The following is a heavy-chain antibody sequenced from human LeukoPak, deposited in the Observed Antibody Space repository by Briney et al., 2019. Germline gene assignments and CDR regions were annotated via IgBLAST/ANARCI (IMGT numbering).Heavy chain of an antibody. J-gene: IGHJ4*02. CDR3: AKVIRITMIVVARSYYFDY. V-gene: IGHV3-23*01. D-gene: IGHD3-22*01. CDR1: GFTFSSYA. CDR2: ISGSGGST. Sequence: GGSLRLSCAASGFTFSSYAMSWVRQAPGKGLEWVSAISGSGGSTYYADSVKGRFTISRDNSKNTLYLQMNSLRAEDTAVYYCAKVIRITMIVVARSYYFDYWGQGTLVTVSS.